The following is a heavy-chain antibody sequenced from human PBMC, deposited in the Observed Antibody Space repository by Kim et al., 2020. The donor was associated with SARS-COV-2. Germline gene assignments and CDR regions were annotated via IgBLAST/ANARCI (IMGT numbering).Heavy chain of an antibody. CDR1: GYTFTSYG. D-gene: IGHD3-10*01. J-gene: IGHJ6*02. CDR2: ISAYNGNT. CDR3: ARDESILWFGELGRIYYYYGMDV. Sequence: ASVKVSCKASGYTFTSYGISWVRQAPGQGLEWMGWISAYNGNTNYAQKLQGRVTMTTDTSTSTAYMELRSLRSDDTAVYYCARDESILWFGELGRIYYYYGMDVWGQGTTVTVSS. V-gene: IGHV1-18*04.